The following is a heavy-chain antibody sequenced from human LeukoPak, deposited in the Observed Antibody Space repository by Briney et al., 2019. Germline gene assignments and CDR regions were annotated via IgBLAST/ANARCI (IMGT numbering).Heavy chain of an antibody. CDR3: AKDLGVTMVRGVINRSDFDI. CDR2: ISGSGGST. CDR1: GFTFSSYA. Sequence: GGSLRLSCAACGFTFSSYAMCWVRQAPGKGLEWVSAISGSGGSTYYADSVKGRFTISRDNSKNTLYLQMNSLRAEDTAVYYCAKDLGVTMVRGVINRSDFDIWGQGTMVTVSS. V-gene: IGHV3-23*01. D-gene: IGHD3-10*01. J-gene: IGHJ3*02.